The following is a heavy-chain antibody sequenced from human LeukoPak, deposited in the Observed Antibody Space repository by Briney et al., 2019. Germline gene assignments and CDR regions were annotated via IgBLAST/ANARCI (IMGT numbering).Heavy chain of an antibody. CDR2: ISGSGGST. CDR3: AKDLGYGDYVFTGQYGMDV. V-gene: IGHV3-23*01. J-gene: IGHJ6*02. Sequence: AGGSLRLSCAASGFTFSSYWMHWVRQAPGKGLVWVSAISGSGGSTYYADSVKGRFTISRDNSKNTLYLQMNSLRAEDTAVYYCAKDLGYGDYVFTGQYGMDVWGQGTTVTVSS. D-gene: IGHD4-17*01. CDR1: GFTFSSYW.